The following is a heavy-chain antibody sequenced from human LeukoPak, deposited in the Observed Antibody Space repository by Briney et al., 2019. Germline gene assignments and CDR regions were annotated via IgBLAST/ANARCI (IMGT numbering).Heavy chain of an antibody. CDR2: INLNSGGT. CDR3: ARDHSPLTYYYDSSGYFYDY. D-gene: IGHD3-22*01. CDR1: GYTFTSSY. Sequence: ASVEDSCYASGYTFTSSYMHWVRQAPGQGLEWMGWINLNSGGTNYAQKCLGWLTMSRAKSISTAYMELGRLRSDDRAVYYCARDHSPLTYYYDSSGYFYDYWGQGTLVTVSS. J-gene: IGHJ4*02. V-gene: IGHV1-2*04.